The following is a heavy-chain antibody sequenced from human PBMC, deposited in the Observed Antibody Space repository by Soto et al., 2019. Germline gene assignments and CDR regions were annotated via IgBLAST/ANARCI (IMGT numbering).Heavy chain of an antibody. Sequence: SETLSLTCTVSGGSINSYYWSWIRQPPGKGLEWIGYIYYSGSTNYNPSLKSRVTISVDTSKNQFSLKLSSVTAADTAVYYCARGGSSAWHNWFDPWGQGTLVTVSS. CDR1: GGSINSYY. CDR3: ARGGSSAWHNWFDP. V-gene: IGHV4-59*01. CDR2: IYYSGST. D-gene: IGHD6-25*01. J-gene: IGHJ5*02.